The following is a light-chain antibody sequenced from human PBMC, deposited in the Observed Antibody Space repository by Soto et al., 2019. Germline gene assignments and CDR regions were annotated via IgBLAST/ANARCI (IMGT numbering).Light chain of an antibody. CDR2: GAS. CDR3: QQYSSSYDTSLYT. CDR1: QSVSNR. J-gene: IGKJ2*01. V-gene: IGKV1-12*01. Sequence: DIQMTQSPSYVSASVGDRVTISCRASQSVSNRLAWYQQKPGKAPKLLIYGASNRATGIPDRFSGSGSGTDFTLTISRLEPEDFAVYYCQQYSSSYDTSLYTFGQGTKVDIK.